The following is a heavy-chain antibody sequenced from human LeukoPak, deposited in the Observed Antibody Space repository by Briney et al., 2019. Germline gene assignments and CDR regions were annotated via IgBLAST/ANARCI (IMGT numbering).Heavy chain of an antibody. CDR1: GFTFSSYG. D-gene: IGHD3-9*01. CDR3: AKDGRRYFDGALTYYYYGMDV. CDR2: ISYDGSNK. J-gene: IGHJ6*02. Sequence: PGGSLRLSCAASGFTFSSYGMHWVRQAPGKGLEWVAVISYDGSNKYYADSVKGRFTISRDNSKNTLYLQMNSLRAEDTAVYYCAKDGRRYFDGALTYYYYGMDVWGQGTTVTVSS. V-gene: IGHV3-30*18.